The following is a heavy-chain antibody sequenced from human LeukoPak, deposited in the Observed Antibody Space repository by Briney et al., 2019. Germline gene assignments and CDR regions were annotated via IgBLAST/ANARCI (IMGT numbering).Heavy chain of an antibody. CDR3: ARRAYSSGWYYFDY. CDR1: GGSISSYY. D-gene: IGHD6-19*01. Sequence: NPSETLSLTCTASGGSISSYYWSWIRQPPGKGLEWIGYIYYSGSTNYNPSLKSRVTISVDTYKNQFSLKLNSVTAADTAVYYCARRAYSSGWYYFDYWGQGTLVTVSS. J-gene: IGHJ4*02. CDR2: IYYSGST. V-gene: IGHV4-59*01.